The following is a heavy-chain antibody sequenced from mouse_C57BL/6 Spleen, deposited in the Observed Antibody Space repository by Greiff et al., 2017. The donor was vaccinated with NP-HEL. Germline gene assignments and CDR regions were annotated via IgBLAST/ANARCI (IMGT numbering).Heavy chain of an antibody. CDR3: AIYYDYDGWYFDV. D-gene: IGHD2-4*01. CDR2: ISGGGGNT. V-gene: IGHV5-9*01. CDR1: GFTFSSYT. Sequence: EVNVVESGGGLVKPGGSLKLSCAASGFTFSSYTMSWVRQTPEKRLEWVATISGGGGNTYYPDSVKGRFTISRDNAKNTLYLQMSSLRSEDTALYYCAIYYDYDGWYFDVWGTGTTVTVSS. J-gene: IGHJ1*03.